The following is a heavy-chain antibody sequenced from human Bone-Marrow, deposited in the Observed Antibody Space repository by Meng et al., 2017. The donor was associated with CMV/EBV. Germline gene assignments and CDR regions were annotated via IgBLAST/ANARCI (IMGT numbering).Heavy chain of an antibody. J-gene: IGHJ6*02. D-gene: IGHD2-2*02. V-gene: IGHV1-46*01. Sequence: ASVKVSCKASGYTFTSYYMHWVRQAPGQGLEWMGIINPSGGSTSYAQKFQGRVTMTRDTSTSTVYMELISLRSEDTAVYYCARFSQGGCSSTSCYTNGMDVCGQGTTVTVSS. CDR2: INPSGGST. CDR3: ARFSQGGCSSTSCYTNGMDV. CDR1: GYTFTSYY.